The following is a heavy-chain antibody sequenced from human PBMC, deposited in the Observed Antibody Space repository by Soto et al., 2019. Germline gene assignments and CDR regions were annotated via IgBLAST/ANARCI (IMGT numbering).Heavy chain of an antibody. CDR1: GITFRSRA. D-gene: IGHD2-15*01. CDR2: ITDTGGDA. Sequence: PGGSLRLSCVASGITFRSRAMSWVRQAPGEGLEWVAVITDTGGDAKYADSVKGRFTISRDNAKNSLYLQMNSLRAEDTAVYYCARDRVVVVAALYYYGMDVWGQGTTVTVSS. CDR3: ARDRVVVVAALYYYGMDV. V-gene: IGHV3-23*01. J-gene: IGHJ6*02.